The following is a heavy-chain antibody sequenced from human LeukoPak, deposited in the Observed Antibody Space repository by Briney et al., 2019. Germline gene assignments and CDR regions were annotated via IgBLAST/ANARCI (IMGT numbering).Heavy chain of an antibody. Sequence: SETLSLTCTVSGGSISSYCWSWIRQPPGRGLEWIGYIYYGGSTNYNPSLKSRVTISVDTSKNQFSLKLSSVTAADTAVYYCARVITVHWFQDYDFWLGLMDVSGKGTTVTVSS. CDR2: IYYGGST. CDR1: GGSISSYC. J-gene: IGHJ6*04. CDR3: ARVITVHWFQDYDFWLGLMDV. D-gene: IGHD3-3*01. V-gene: IGHV4-59*01.